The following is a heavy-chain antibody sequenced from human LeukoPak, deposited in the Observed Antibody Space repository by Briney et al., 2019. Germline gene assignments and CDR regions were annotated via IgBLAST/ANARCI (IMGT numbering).Heavy chain of an antibody. CDR2: IHGVDGRT. D-gene: IGHD1-26*01. V-gene: IGHV3-74*01. Sequence: GGSLRLSCAGSGFTFSTYWMHWVRQAPGKGLVWVSRIHGVDGRTSYADSVKGRFTISRDNAKNTVYLQMNNLRAEDTAVYYCARESTVGPIKTDAFDFWGQGTMVTVSS. J-gene: IGHJ3*01. CDR3: ARESTVGPIKTDAFDF. CDR1: GFTFSTYW.